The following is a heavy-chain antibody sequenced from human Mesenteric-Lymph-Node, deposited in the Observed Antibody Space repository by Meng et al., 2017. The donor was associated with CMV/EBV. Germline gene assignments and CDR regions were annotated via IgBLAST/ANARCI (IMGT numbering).Heavy chain of an antibody. D-gene: IGHD2-8*01. J-gene: IGHJ4*02. CDR2: ISGYNGKG. CDR1: GYTFITYG. V-gene: IGHV1-18*01. CDR3: AIPTNSGGRAKGGYYFDY. Sequence: ASVKVSCKASGYTFITYGISWVRQAPGQGLEWMGWISGYNGKGKYAQKVQGRVTMTTDTSTSTAYMELRSLRSDDTAVYYCAIPTNSGGRAKGGYYFDYWGQGTLVTVSS.